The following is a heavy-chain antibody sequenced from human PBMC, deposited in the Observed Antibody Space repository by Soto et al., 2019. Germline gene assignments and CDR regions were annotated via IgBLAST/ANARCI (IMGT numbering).Heavy chain of an antibody. V-gene: IGHV3-30*18. D-gene: IGHD2-21*02. Sequence: QVQLVESGGGVVQPGRSLRLSCAASGFTFSNYGMHWVRQAPGKGLEWVAVISYDGSNKYYPDSVKGRFTISRDNSKNTLYLQMNSLRAEGTAVYYYAKIGQFNDCGGVCDVTDYWGQGTLCTVSS. CDR3: AKIGQFNDCGGVCDVTDY. J-gene: IGHJ4*02. CDR1: GFTFSNYG. CDR2: ISYDGSNK.